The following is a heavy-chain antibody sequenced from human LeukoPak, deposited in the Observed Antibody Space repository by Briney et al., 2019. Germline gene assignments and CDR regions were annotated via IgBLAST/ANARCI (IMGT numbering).Heavy chain of an antibody. J-gene: IGHJ4*02. D-gene: IGHD3-22*01. Sequence: PSETLSLTCAVSGGSISSNSYYWGWIRQPPGKGLEWIGSIYYSGSTYYNPSLKSRVTISVDTSKNQFSLRLSSVTAADTAVYYCVRVTGYMIEDYFDYWGQGTLVTVSS. CDR2: IYYSGST. V-gene: IGHV4-39*07. CDR3: VRVTGYMIEDYFDY. CDR1: GGSISSNSYY.